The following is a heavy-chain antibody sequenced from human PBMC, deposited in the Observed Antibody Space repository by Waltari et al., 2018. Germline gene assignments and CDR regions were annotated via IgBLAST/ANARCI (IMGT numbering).Heavy chain of an antibody. J-gene: IGHJ4*02. CDR2: IYYRGST. CDR3: ARLELHGTTGIDY. Sequence: QVQLQESGPGLVKPSETLSLTCTVSGGSISSYYWSWIRQPPGKGLEWIGYIYYRGSTNYNPSLKSRVTISVDTSKNQFSLKLSSVTAADTAVYYCARLELHGTTGIDYWGQGTLVTVSS. V-gene: IGHV4-59*01. CDR1: GGSISSYY. D-gene: IGHD1-26*01.